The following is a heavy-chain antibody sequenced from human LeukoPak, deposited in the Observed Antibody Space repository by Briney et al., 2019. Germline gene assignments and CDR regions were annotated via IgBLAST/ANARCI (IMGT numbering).Heavy chain of an antibody. CDR3: ARGGDYDFWSGYSNYYYMDV. V-gene: IGHV4-59*01. CDR2: IYNTGST. CDR1: GASITSYY. Sequence: SETLSLTCTVSGASITSYYWIWIRQPPGKGLEWIGYIYNTGSTSYNPSLKSRVTISEDTSKNQFFLKLSSVTAADTAVYYCARGGDYDFWSGYSNYYYMDVWGKGTTVTVSS. J-gene: IGHJ6*03. D-gene: IGHD3-3*01.